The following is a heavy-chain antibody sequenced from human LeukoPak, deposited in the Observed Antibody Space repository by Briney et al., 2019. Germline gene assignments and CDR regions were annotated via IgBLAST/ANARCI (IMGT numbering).Heavy chain of an antibody. CDR1: GYSFTSYW. CDR2: IYPGDSDT. V-gene: IGHV5-51*01. Sequence: GESLKISCKGSGYSFTSYWIGWVRQLPGKGLEWMVIIYPGDSDTRYSPSFQGQVTISADKSISTVYLQWSSMNAADTAMYYCARRRWGVRGVIIRSGAFDIWGQGTMVTVSS. J-gene: IGHJ3*02. D-gene: IGHD3-10*01. CDR3: ARRRWGVRGVIIRSGAFDI.